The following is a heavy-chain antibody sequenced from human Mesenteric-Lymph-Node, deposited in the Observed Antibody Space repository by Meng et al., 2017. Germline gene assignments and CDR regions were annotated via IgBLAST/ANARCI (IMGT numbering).Heavy chain of an antibody. V-gene: IGHV4-31*03. CDR3: ARASYGSGSPLGESWFDP. Sequence: LPEAGPGPGKPSQTLSLTCTVSGGSISSGGYYWSWIRQHPGKGLEWIGYIHDSGSTYYNPSLKSRVTMSADTSKNQFSLKLSSVTAADTAVYYCARASYGSGSPLGESWFDPWGQGTLVTVSS. CDR1: GGSISSGGYY. D-gene: IGHD3-10*01. J-gene: IGHJ5*02. CDR2: IHDSGST.